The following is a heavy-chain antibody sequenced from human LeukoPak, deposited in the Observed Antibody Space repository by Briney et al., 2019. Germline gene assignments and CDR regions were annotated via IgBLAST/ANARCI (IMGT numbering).Heavy chain of an antibody. Sequence: ASVKVSCKASGYTFTGYYMHWVRQAPGQGLEWMGWINPNSGGTNYAQKLQGRVTMTTDTSTSTAYMELRSLRSDDTAVYYCARVYIGALGDYNWFDPWGQGTLVTVSS. CDR3: ARVYIGALGDYNWFDP. D-gene: IGHD2-21*02. V-gene: IGHV1-2*02. CDR1: GYTFTGYY. CDR2: INPNSGGT. J-gene: IGHJ5*02.